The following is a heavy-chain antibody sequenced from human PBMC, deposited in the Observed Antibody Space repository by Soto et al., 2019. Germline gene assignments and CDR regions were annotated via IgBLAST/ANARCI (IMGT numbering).Heavy chain of an antibody. Sequence: QVQLQESGPGLVKPSETLSLTCTVSGGSISSYYWSWIRQPPGKGLEWIGYIYYSGSTNYNPYLNSRVTISVDTSKNQFSLKLSSVTAADTAVYYCARRVDYVWGSYRYSPYFDYWGQGTLVTVSS. CDR2: IYYSGST. D-gene: IGHD3-16*02. CDR3: ARRVDYVWGSYRYSPYFDY. CDR1: GGSISSYY. J-gene: IGHJ4*02. V-gene: IGHV4-59*08.